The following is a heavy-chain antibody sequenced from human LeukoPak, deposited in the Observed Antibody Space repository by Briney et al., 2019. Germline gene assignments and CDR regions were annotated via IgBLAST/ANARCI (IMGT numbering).Heavy chain of an antibody. CDR3: ARELAAAGDFDY. J-gene: IGHJ4*02. Sequence: SETLPLTCAVYGGSFSGYYWSWIRQPPGKGLEWIGEINHSGSTNYNPSLKSRVTISVDTSKNQFSLQLNSVTPEDTAVYYCARELAAAGDFDYWGQGTLVTVSS. V-gene: IGHV4-34*01. CDR2: INHSGST. D-gene: IGHD6-13*01. CDR1: GGSFSGYY.